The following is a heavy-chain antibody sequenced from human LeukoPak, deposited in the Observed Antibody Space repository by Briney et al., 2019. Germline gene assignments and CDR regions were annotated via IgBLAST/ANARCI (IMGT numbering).Heavy chain of an antibody. V-gene: IGHV1-18*01. Sequence: ASVKVSFKASGYTFTSYGISGVRQAPGQGGEWMGWISAYNGNTNYAQKLQGGVTMTTDTSTSTAYMELRSLRSDDTAVYYCARLGYCSGGSCNRGANWFDPWGQGTLVTVSS. CDR3: ARLGYCSGGSCNRGANWFDP. CDR2: ISAYNGNT. D-gene: IGHD2-15*01. CDR1: GYTFTSYG. J-gene: IGHJ5*02.